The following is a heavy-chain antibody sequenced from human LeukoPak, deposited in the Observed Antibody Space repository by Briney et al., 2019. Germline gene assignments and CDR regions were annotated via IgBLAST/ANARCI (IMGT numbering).Heavy chain of an antibody. CDR3: ARQGHYYDSTSAAFDI. J-gene: IGHJ3*02. CDR2: IYTSGIT. Sequence: SETLFLTCTVSGDSISSYYWSWIRQPPGKGLEWIGYIYTSGITNDNPSLKSRVTISVDTSKNQFSLKRSSVTAAGTAVYYCARQGHYYDSTSAAFDIWSQGTMVTVSS. V-gene: IGHV4-4*09. CDR1: GDSISSYY. D-gene: IGHD3-22*01.